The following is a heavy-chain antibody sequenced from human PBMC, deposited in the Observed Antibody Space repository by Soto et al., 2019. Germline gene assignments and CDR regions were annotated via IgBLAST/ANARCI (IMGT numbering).Heavy chain of an antibody. Sequence: QVHLQESGPGLVKPSETLSLTCNVSGDSISSFYWSWIRQPPGKGLEWIGHIYYSGSSNYNPSLKSRVTMSVDTSRNQFSLKLSSVTAADTAVYYCARRNGDYVWRFDSWGQGTRVTVSS. CDR3: ARRNGDYVWRFDS. V-gene: IGHV4-59*08. CDR2: IYYSGSS. D-gene: IGHD4-17*01. J-gene: IGHJ5*01. CDR1: GDSISSFY.